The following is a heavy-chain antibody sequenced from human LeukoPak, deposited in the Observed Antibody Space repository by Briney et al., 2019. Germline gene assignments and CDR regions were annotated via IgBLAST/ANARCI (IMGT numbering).Heavy chain of an antibody. CDR3: ARGPQGGLFDP. J-gene: IGHJ5*02. Sequence: SGTLSLTCAVSGGSISSSNWWNWVRQPPGKGLEWIGEISHSGSTTYNPSLKSRVTISVDKFKNQFSLKLSSVTAADTAVYYCARGPQGGLFDPWGQGTLVTVSS. CDR1: GGSISSSNW. V-gene: IGHV4-4*02. CDR2: ISHSGST.